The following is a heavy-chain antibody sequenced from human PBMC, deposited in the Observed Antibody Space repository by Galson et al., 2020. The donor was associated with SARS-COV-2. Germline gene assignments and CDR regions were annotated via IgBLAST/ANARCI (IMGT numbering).Heavy chain of an antibody. CDR3: ARHSAGGKVCRSPDFCAPS. J-gene: IGHJ4*02. CDR1: GGSITNSDHC. Sequence: SETLSLTCQVSGGSITNSDHCWNWVRQASGLGLEGNGSISSDGTTYSAPYLHSPITVSLDSSNNPFHLRVTSMTAADAAVYFCARHSAGGKVCRSPDFCAPSWGRGTLVSVSS. V-gene: IGHV4-39*06. CDR2: ISSDGTT. D-gene: IGHD3-3*01.